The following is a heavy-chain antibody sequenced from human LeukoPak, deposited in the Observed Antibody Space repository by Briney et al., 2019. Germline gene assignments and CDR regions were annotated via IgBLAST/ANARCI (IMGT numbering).Heavy chain of an antibody. CDR2: ISSSSSYI. CDR3: AKVGLEWQWLTHFDY. J-gene: IGHJ4*02. V-gene: IGHV3-21*04. D-gene: IGHD6-19*01. CDR1: GFTFSSYS. Sequence: GGSLRLSCAASGFTFSSYSMNWVRQAPGKGLEWVSSISSSSSYIYYADSVKGRFTISRDNAKNSLYLQMNSLRAEDTAVYYCAKVGLEWQWLTHFDYWGQGTLVTVSS.